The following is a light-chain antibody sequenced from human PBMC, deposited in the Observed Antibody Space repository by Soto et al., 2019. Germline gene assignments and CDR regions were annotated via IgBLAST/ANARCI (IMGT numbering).Light chain of an antibody. V-gene: IGKV1-5*01. CDR1: QSINNW. CDR3: QQYDTYPLT. Sequence: QMTQSPSSLSASVGDRVTITCRASQSINNWLAWYQQKPGKAPKFLIYGASTMETGVPSRFSGSASGTEFTLTISGLQPEDVASYYCQQYDTYPLTFGGGTKVDIK. J-gene: IGKJ4*01. CDR2: GAS.